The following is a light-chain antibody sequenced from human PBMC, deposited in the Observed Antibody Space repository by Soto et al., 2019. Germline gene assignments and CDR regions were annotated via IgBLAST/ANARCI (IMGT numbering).Light chain of an antibody. CDR2: GAS. CDR1: QSVSGHY. J-gene: IGKJ3*01. Sequence: EIVLTQSPGTLSLSPGERATLSCRASQSVSGHYLAWYQQKPGQSPSLLIYGASRRATGIPDRFSSSGSGTDFTLTISSLEPEDFAVYYCQQYGTSPSVTFGPGTKLDI. V-gene: IGKV3-20*01. CDR3: QQYGTSPSVT.